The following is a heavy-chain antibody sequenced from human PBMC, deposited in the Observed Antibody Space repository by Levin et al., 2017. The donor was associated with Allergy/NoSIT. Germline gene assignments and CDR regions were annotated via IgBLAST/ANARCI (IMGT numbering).Heavy chain of an antibody. CDR1: GGSISSYY. V-gene: IGHV4-59*01. Sequence: SETLSLTCTVSGGSISSYYWSWIRQPPGKGLEWIGYIYYSGSTNYNPSLKSRVTISVDTSKNQFSLKLSSVTAADTAVYYCARGGGLELRSDAFDIWGQGTMVTVSS. CDR3: ARGGGLELRSDAFDI. D-gene: IGHD1-7*01. J-gene: IGHJ3*02. CDR2: IYYSGST.